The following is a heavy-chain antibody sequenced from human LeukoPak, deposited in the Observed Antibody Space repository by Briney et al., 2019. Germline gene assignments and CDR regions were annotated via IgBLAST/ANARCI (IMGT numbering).Heavy chain of an antibody. CDR2: ISSSSSYI. V-gene: IGHV3-21*01. J-gene: IGHJ4*02. CDR3: ASRGVIIMAHYFDY. D-gene: IGHD3-10*01. Sequence: GGSPRLSCAASGFTFSSYSMNWVRKAPGKGLEWVSSISSSSSYIYYADSVKGRFTISRDNAKNSLYLQMNSLRAEDTAVYYCASRGVIIMAHYFDYWGQGTLVTVSS. CDR1: GFTFSSYS.